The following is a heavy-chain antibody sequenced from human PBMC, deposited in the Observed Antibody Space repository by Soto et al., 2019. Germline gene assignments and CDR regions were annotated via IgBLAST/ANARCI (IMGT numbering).Heavy chain of an antibody. CDR2: ISSDGSNK. J-gene: IGHJ6*02. CDR1: GFTFSSYA. V-gene: IGHV3-30-3*01. Sequence: QVQLVESGGGVVQPGGSLRLSCAASGFTFSSYAMHWVRQAPGKGLEWVAVISSDGSNKYYADYVKGRFTISRDNSKNTLNLQMNSLRAEDTAVYYWARRDASWYGYYGMDVWGQGTTVTVSS. D-gene: IGHD6-13*01. CDR3: ARRDASWYGYYGMDV.